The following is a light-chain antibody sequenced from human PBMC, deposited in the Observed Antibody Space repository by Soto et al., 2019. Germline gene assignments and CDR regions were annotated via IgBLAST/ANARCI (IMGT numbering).Light chain of an antibody. CDR2: DVS. J-gene: IGLJ2*01. CDR1: SSDVGGYNY. V-gene: IGLV2-14*01. CDR3: SSYTSSSTPVV. Sequence: QSALTQPASVSGSPGQSITISCTGTSSDVGGYNYVSWYQQHPGTAPKLMIYDVSNRPSGVSNRFSGSKSGNTASLPISGLQAEDEADYYCSSYTSSSTPVVFGGGTKLTVL.